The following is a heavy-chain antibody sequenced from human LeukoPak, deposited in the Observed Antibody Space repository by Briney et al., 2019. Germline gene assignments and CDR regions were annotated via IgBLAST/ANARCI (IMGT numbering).Heavy chain of an antibody. CDR2: INPSGGST. J-gene: IGHJ4*02. CDR1: GYTFTSYY. Sequence: ASVKVSCKASGYTFTSYYMHWVRQAPGQGLEWMGIINPSGGSTSYAQKFQGRVTMTGDTSTSTVYMELSSLRSEDTAVYYCARGRGYCSGGSCYSDYWGQGTLVAVSS. CDR3: ARGRGYCSGGSCYSDY. V-gene: IGHV1-46*01. D-gene: IGHD2-15*01.